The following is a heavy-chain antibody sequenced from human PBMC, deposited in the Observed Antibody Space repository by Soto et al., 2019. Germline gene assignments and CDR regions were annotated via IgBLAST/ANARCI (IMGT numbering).Heavy chain of an antibody. CDR3: ARELRDIVVVPAATYHGWFDP. D-gene: IGHD2-2*01. V-gene: IGHV4-34*01. J-gene: IGHJ5*02. CDR2: INHSGST. CDR1: GGSFSGYY. Sequence: SETLSLTCAVYGGSFSGYYWSWIRQPPGKGLEWIGEINHSGSTNYNPSLKSRVTISVDTSKNQFSLKLSSVTAADTAVYYCARELRDIVVVPAATYHGWFDPWGQGTLVTVSS.